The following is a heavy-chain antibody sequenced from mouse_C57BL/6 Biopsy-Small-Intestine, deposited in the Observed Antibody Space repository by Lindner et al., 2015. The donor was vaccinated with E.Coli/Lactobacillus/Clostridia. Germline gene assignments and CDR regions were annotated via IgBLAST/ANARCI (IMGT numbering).Heavy chain of an antibody. V-gene: IGHV1S20*02. J-gene: IGHJ4*01. D-gene: IGHD1-1*02. CDR1: GYTFSSYG. Sequence: SVKVSCKASGYTFSSYGFAWVRQAPGQGLEWLGWIRADNGNPNYAQKVQGRVTMTTDTSTSTAYMELTSLTSDDTAVYFCAGTFSRYCSGGSCPLDYWGQGTLVTVSS. CDR3: AGTFSRYCSGGSCPLDY. CDR2: IRADNGNP.